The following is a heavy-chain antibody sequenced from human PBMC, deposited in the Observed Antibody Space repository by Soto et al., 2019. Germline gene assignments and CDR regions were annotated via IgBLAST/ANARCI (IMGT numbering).Heavy chain of an antibody. Sequence: GESLKISCAASGFSFGSYALSWVRQAPGKGLEWVSTISGSDGKTFYADSVKGRFSISRDTSQNTLYLQMNSLRADDTAIYYCARWSYLDYWGQGTRVTVSS. CDR1: GFSFGSYA. CDR2: ISGSDGKT. J-gene: IGHJ4*02. CDR3: ARWSYLDY. V-gene: IGHV3-23*01. D-gene: IGHD3-3*01.